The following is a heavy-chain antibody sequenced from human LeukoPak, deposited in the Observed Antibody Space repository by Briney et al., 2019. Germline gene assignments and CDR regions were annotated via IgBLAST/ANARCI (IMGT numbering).Heavy chain of an antibody. CDR1: GGSFSGYY. CDR2: INHSGST. Sequence: SETLSLTCAVYGGSFSGYYWSWIRQPPGKGLEWIGEINHSGSTNYNPSLKSRVTISVDTSKNQFSLKLSSVTAADTAVYYCARGRSVPSWFDPRGQGTLVTVSS. V-gene: IGHV4-34*01. J-gene: IGHJ5*02. CDR3: ARGRSVPSWFDP.